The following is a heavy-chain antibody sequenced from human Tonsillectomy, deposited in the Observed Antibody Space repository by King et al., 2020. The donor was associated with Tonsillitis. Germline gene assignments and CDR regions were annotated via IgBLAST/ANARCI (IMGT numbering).Heavy chain of an antibody. Sequence: VQLVESGGGVVRPGGSLRLSCAASGFTFSDYGMSWVRQAPGKGLEGVSGINWKGDSISYTDSVKGRFTISRDNAKNSLYLQMNSLRAEDTALYYCARDFPYFDLDKPMDVWGQGTTVTVSS. CDR1: GFTFSDYG. D-gene: IGHD3-9*01. CDR2: INWKGDSI. V-gene: IGHV3-20*04. CDR3: ARDFPYFDLDKPMDV. J-gene: IGHJ6*02.